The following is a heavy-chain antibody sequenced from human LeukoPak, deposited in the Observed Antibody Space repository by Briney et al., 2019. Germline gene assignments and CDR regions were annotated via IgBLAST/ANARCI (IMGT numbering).Heavy chain of an antibody. J-gene: IGHJ6*04. V-gene: IGHV4-59*01. Sequence: PSETLSLTCTVSGGSITSYYWIWIRQSPGRGLEWIGHIYHTGDTTYNPALKSRATMSVDTAKNQFSQKLSSVTVADTAMYYCARTPGWYYLGMDVWGKGTTVTVSS. CDR1: GGSITSYY. D-gene: IGHD6-19*01. CDR2: IYHTGDT. CDR3: ARTPGWYYLGMDV.